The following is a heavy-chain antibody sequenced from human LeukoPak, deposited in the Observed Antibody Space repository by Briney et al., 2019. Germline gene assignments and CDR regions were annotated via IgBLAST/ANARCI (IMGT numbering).Heavy chain of an antibody. CDR1: GFTFDDYG. CDR3: ARTSDGNWFDP. J-gene: IGHJ5*02. D-gene: IGHD1-26*01. V-gene: IGHV3-20*04. CDR2: INWNGGNT. Sequence: GGSLRLSCAASGFTFDDYGMSWVRQGPGKGLEWGSGINWNGGNTGYADSMKGRFTIFRDNAKNSLYLEMDSLRVEDTALYYCARTSDGNWFDPWGQGTLVTVSS.